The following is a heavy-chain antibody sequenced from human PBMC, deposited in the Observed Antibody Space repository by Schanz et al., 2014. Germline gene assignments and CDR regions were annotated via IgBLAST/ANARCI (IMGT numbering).Heavy chain of an antibody. Sequence: QVQLQESGPGQVRPSETLSLTCTVSGSDIRGFHWSWIRQSPVKGLEWICYIAYSESTNYNPSLQSRVTIALDTSQTQFSLRLTSVSSADTAMYYCARVGRNSYGFTSRFDAWGQGTLVAVSS. V-gene: IGHV4-59*13. CDR2: IAYSEST. CDR3: ARVGRNSYGFTSRFDA. CDR1: GSDIRGFH. D-gene: IGHD3-16*01. J-gene: IGHJ5*02.